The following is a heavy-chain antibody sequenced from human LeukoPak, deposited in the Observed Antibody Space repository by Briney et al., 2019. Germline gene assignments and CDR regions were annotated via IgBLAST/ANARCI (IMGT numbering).Heavy chain of an antibody. CDR2: IKQDGSET. J-gene: IGHJ4*02. CDR1: GFTFSSYW. CDR3: AKDERGDGSGSYTFFDY. V-gene: IGHV3-7*01. D-gene: IGHD3-10*01. Sequence: GGSLRLSCAASGFTFSSYWMRWVRQAPGKGLEWVANIKQDGSETYYVDSVKGRFTISRDNAKNSLYLQMNSLRAEDTAVYYCAKDERGDGSGSYTFFDYWGQGTLVTVSS.